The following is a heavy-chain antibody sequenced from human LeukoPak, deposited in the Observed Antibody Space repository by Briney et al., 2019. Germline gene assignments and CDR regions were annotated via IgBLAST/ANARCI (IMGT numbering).Heavy chain of an antibody. Sequence: PSQTLSLTCSVSGDSITSGGYFWSWIRQHPGKGLEWIGYIYYSGSTYCNPSLKSRVSISVDTSKKQFSLNLSSVTAADTAVYYCARGIVGATGYGPLDYWGQGTLVTVSS. V-gene: IGHV4-31*03. J-gene: IGHJ4*02. D-gene: IGHD1-26*01. CDR3: ARGIVGATGYGPLDY. CDR1: GDSITSGGYF. CDR2: IYYSGST.